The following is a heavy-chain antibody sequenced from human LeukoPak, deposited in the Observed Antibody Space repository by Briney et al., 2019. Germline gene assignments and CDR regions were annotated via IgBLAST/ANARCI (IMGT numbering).Heavy chain of an antibody. J-gene: IGHJ3*02. Sequence: SQTLSLTCTVSGGSISSGSYYWSWIRQPAGKGLEWIGRIYTSGSTNYNPSLKSRVTISVDTSKNQFSLKLSSVTAADTAVYYCARDNAAMDAFDIWGQGTMVTVSS. D-gene: IGHD5-18*01. CDR2: IYTSGST. V-gene: IGHV4-61*02. CDR3: ARDNAAMDAFDI. CDR1: GGSISSGSYY.